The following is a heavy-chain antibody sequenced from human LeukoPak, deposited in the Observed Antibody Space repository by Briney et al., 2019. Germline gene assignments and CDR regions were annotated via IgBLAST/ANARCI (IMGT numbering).Heavy chain of an antibody. D-gene: IGHD3-16*01. CDR1: GYTFTSYY. J-gene: IGHJ5*02. CDR3: ARDALQWGSYNWFDP. Sequence: GASVKVSCKASGYTFTSYYMHWVRQAPGQGLEWMGIINPSGGSTSYAQKFQGRVTMTRDTSTSTVYMELSGLRSEDTAVYYCARDALQWGSYNWFDPWGQGTLVTVSS. CDR2: INPSGGST. V-gene: IGHV1-46*01.